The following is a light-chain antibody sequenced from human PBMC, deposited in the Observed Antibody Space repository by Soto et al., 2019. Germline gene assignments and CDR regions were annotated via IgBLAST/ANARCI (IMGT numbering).Light chain of an antibody. CDR3: QTWGTGILDVV. CDR2: LNSDGSH. CDR1: SGHSSYA. Sequence: QLVLTQSPSASASLGASVKLTCTLSSGHSSYAIAWLQQQPEKGPRYLMKLNSDGSHSKGDGIPDRFSGSSSGAERYLTISSLQSEDEADYYCQTWGTGILDVVFGGGTKVTVL. V-gene: IGLV4-69*01. J-gene: IGLJ2*01.